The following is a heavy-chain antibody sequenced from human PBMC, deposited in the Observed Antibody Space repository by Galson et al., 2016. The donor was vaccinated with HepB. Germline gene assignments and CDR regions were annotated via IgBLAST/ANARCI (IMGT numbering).Heavy chain of an antibody. V-gene: IGHV4-39*01. D-gene: IGHD5-24*01. J-gene: IGHJ3*02. CDR3: ARLSKPATGVSYALDI. Sequence: SETLSLTCTASGGSTSSSSCYWGWIRQPPGKGLEWIGSVYYSGSPYYNWSLKSRVTISIDTSKNQFSLKLSSVTAADTAMYFCARLSKPATGVSYALDIWGQGTVVIVSS. CDR2: VYYSGSP. CDR1: GGSTSSSSCY.